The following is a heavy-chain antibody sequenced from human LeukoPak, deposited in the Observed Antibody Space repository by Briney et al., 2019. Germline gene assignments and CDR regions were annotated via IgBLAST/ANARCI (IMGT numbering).Heavy chain of an antibody. CDR1: GFTFSNYA. Sequence: GGSLRLSCAVSGFTFSNYAMHWVRQAPGKGLECVAYISYDGSFQYHADSVKGRFTISRDNSKDILYLQMNSLRVDDSATYYCVGEVGSRQMNSWGQGTLVTVSS. D-gene: IGHD1-26*01. V-gene: IGHV3-30-3*01. J-gene: IGHJ5*02. CDR3: VGEVGSRQMNS. CDR2: ISYDGSFQ.